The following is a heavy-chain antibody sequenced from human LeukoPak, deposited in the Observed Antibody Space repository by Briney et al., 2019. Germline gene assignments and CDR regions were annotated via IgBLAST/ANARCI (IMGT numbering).Heavy chain of an antibody. J-gene: IGHJ5*02. CDR2: IDPGDSQT. V-gene: IGHV5-10-1*01. Sequence: GGSLRLSCTASGFTFSSYEMNWVRQSPGKGLEWMGRIDPGDSQTNYSPSFQGHVTISADKSISTAYLQWSSLKASDTAMYYCARHSSVLNSFDPWGQGTLVTVSS. D-gene: IGHD3-22*01. CDR1: GFTFSSYE. CDR3: ARHSSVLNSFDP.